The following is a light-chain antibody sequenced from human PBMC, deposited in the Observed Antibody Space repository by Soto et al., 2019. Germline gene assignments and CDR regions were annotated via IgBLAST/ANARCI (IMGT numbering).Light chain of an antibody. Sequence: EMVMTQSPATLSVSPGERATLSCRASQSISRTYLAWYQQKPVQAPRLLIYGVSTRATGIPARFSGSGSGTEFTLTISSLQSEDFAVYYCQQYNNWPRTFGQGTKVDIK. V-gene: IGKV3-15*01. CDR3: QQYNNWPRT. J-gene: IGKJ1*01. CDR1: QSISRTY. CDR2: GVS.